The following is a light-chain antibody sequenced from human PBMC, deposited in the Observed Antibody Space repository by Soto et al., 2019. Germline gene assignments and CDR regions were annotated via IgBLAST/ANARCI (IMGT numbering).Light chain of an antibody. CDR3: TSYAGSNIGV. J-gene: IGLJ3*02. Sequence: QSALTQPPSASGSPGQSVTISCTGTSSDVGGYNYVSWYQQYPGKAPKLMIYEVSKRPSGVPDRFSGSKSGKTASLTVSGLQPEDEADYDCTSYAGSNIGVFGGGTKLTVL. CDR1: SSDVGGYNY. V-gene: IGLV2-8*01. CDR2: EVS.